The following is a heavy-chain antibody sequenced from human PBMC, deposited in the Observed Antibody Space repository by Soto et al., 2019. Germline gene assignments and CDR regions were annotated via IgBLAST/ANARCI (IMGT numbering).Heavy chain of an antibody. Sequence: EVQLVESGGGLVQPGGSLRLSCAASGFTFSTYWMHWVRQAPGKGLVWVSRINAAGRDIEYADSVKGRFITSRDNAKNTLYLQMDSLIAEDTAVYYCAGWPFWGQGTLVTVSS. J-gene: IGHJ4*02. CDR1: GFTFSTYW. V-gene: IGHV3-74*01. CDR2: INAAGRDI. CDR3: AGWPF.